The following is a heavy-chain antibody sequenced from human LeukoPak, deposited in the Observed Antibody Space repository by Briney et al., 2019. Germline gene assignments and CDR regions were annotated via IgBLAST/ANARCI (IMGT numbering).Heavy chain of an antibody. CDR3: ASLRPIAYYYYGMDV. Sequence: SETLSLTCAVYGGSFSGYYWSWIRQPPGKGLEWIGEINHSGSTNYNPSLKSRVTISVDTSKNQFSLKLSSVTAADTAVYYCASLRPIAYYYYGMDVWGQGTTVTVSS. CDR2: INHSGST. D-gene: IGHD5-12*01. CDR1: GGSFSGYY. V-gene: IGHV4-34*01. J-gene: IGHJ6*02.